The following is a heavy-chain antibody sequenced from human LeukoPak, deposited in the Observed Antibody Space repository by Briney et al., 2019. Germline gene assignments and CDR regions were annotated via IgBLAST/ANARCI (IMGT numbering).Heavy chain of an antibody. CDR2: INHSGST. V-gene: IGHV4-34*01. Sequence: SETLSLTCAVYGGSFSGYYWTWIRQPPGKGLEWIGEINHSGSTNYNPSLKSRVTISVDTSKNQFSLKLGSVTAADTAVYYCAREGRSGDGLDYWGQGTLVTVSS. J-gene: IGHJ4*02. CDR1: GGSFSGYY. D-gene: IGHD1-26*01. CDR3: AREGRSGDGLDY.